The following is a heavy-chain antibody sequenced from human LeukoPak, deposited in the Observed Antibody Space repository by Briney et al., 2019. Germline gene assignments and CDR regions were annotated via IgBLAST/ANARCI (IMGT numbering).Heavy chain of an antibody. CDR3: ARGYDSSGYYGSY. J-gene: IGHJ4*02. CDR2: IFYSGNT. D-gene: IGHD3-22*01. Sequence: NPSQTLSLTCAVSGGSISSGGYSWSWIRQPPGKGLEWIGYIFYSGNTYYNPSLKSRVTISVDTSKNQFSLKLSSVTAADTAVYYCARGYDSSGYYGSYWGQGTLVTVSS. CDR1: GGSISSGGYS. V-gene: IGHV4-30-4*07.